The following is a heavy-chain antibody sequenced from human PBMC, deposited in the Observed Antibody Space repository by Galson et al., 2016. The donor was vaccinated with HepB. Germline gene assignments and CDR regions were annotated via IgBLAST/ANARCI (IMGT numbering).Heavy chain of an antibody. D-gene: IGHD6-6*01. V-gene: IGHV3-7*01. J-gene: IGHJ3*02. CDR2: IKQDGSET. CDR3: ARYVSVGISSSYVFDI. Sequence: SLRLSCAASGFTFTTYWMSWVRQAPGKGLEWVANIKQDGSETYYVDSVRGRFAISRDNAKNSLHLQMSSLRAEETAVYYCARYVSVGISSSYVFDIWGQGTMVTVSS. CDR1: GFTFTTYW.